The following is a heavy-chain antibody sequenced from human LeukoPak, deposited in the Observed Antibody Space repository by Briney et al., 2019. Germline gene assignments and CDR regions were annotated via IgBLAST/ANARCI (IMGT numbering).Heavy chain of an antibody. CDR2: ISAYNGNT. CDR3: ARSDCSGGSCHIDY. D-gene: IGHD2-15*01. V-gene: IGHV1-18*01. Sequence: ASVTVSCTASGYTFTSYGISWVRQAPGQGLEWMGWISAYNGNTNYAQKLQGRVTMTTDTSTSTAYMELRSLRSDDTAVYYCARSDCSGGSCHIDYWGQGTLVTVSS. CDR1: GYTFTSYG. J-gene: IGHJ4*02.